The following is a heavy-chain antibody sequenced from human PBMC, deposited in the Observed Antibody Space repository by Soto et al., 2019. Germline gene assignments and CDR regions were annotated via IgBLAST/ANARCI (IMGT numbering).Heavy chain of an antibody. CDR1: GFTFSSYA. Sequence: QVQLVESGGGVVQPGRSLRLSCAASGFTFSSYAMHRVRQDPGKGLEWVAVILHDGSNKYYADSVKGRFTISRDNSKNTLFLQMNSLRAEDTAVYYCARYMATSSSESASFFDYWGQGTLVTVSS. CDR2: ILHDGSNK. J-gene: IGHJ4*02. D-gene: IGHD6-6*01. V-gene: IGHV3-30-3*01. CDR3: ARYMATSSSESASFFDY.